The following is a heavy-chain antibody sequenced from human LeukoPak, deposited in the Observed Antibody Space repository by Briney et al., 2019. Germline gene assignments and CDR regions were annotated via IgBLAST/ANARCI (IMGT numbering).Heavy chain of an antibody. CDR2: INPNSGGT. D-gene: IGHD6-19*01. CDR1: GGTFSSYA. V-gene: IGHV1-2*02. J-gene: IGHJ4*02. CDR3: ARSPGSGWLRYFDY. Sequence: ASVKLSCKASGGTFSSYAISWVRQAPGQGLEWMGWINPNSGGTNYAQKFQGRVTMTRDTSISTAYMELSRLRSDDTAVYYCARSPGSGWLRYFDYWGQGTLVTVSS.